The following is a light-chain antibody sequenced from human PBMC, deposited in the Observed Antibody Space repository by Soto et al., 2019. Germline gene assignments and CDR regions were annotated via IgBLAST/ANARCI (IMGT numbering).Light chain of an antibody. CDR1: QSIDDG. CDR3: QQDKFSPT. V-gene: IGKV1-5*03. Sequence: DIQMTQSPSTISASIGDRVTITCRASQSIDDGLAWYQQRPGKAPRLLIYMASSLEGGVPSRFSGVGYGTEFSLAIGGLQPDDFATYYCQQDKFSPTFGQGTKVDIK. J-gene: IGKJ1*01. CDR2: MAS.